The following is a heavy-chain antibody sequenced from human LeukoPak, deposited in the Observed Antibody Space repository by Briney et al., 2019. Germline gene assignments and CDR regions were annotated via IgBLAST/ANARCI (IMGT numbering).Heavy chain of an antibody. J-gene: IGHJ6*02. D-gene: IGHD6-19*01. Sequence: GGSLRLSCAASGFTFSSYGMHWVRQAPGKGLEWVAVIWYDGSNKYYADSVKGRFTISRDNSKNTLYLQMNSLRAEDTAVYYCARVGKGPGPHSSGWYGGYNYYYGMDVWGQGTTVTVSS. CDR2: IWYDGSNK. CDR1: GFTFSSYG. V-gene: IGHV3-33*01. CDR3: ARVGKGPGPHSSGWYGGYNYYYGMDV.